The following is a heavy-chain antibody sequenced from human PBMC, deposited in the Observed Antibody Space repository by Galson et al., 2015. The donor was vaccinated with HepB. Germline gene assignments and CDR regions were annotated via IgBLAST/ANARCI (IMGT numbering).Heavy chain of an antibody. Sequence: SLRLSCAVSGFTFSNYWMSWVRQAPGKGLEWVANIKQDGSEKYYVDSVKGRFTISRDNAKNSLYLQMNSLRDEDTAVYYCARDGDQYYYDSGTYSSKNFDYWGQGTLVTVSS. CDR3: ARDGDQYYYDSGTYSSKNFDY. J-gene: IGHJ4*02. CDR1: GFTFSNYW. CDR2: IKQDGSEK. D-gene: IGHD3-22*01. V-gene: IGHV3-7*01.